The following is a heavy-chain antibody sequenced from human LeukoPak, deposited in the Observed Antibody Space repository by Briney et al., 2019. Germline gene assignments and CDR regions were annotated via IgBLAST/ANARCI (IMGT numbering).Heavy chain of an antibody. CDR3: LKDFGRNLGGPGY. Sequence: GGSLRLSCAASGFTFSSYRMSWVRQAPGKGLEWVSAISGSGGSTYYADSVKGRFTISRDNSKNTLYLQMNSLRVEDTAVYYCLKDFGRNLGGPGYWGRGTLVTVSP. CDR1: GFTFSSYR. D-gene: IGHD3-10*01. V-gene: IGHV3-23*01. CDR2: ISGSGGST. J-gene: IGHJ4*02.